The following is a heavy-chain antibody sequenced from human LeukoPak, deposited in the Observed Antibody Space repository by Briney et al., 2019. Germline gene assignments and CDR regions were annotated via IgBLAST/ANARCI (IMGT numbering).Heavy chain of an antibody. V-gene: IGHV4-4*07. CDR2: IYTSGST. Sequence: SETLSLTCTVSGGSISSYYWSWIRQPAGKGLEWIGRIYTSGSTNYNPSLKSRVTMSVDTSKNQFSLKLSSVTAADTAVYYCARDIGDYDILTGYSSAYYFDYWGQGTLVTVSS. CDR1: GGSISSYY. J-gene: IGHJ4*02. CDR3: ARDIGDYDILTGYSSAYYFDY. D-gene: IGHD3-9*01.